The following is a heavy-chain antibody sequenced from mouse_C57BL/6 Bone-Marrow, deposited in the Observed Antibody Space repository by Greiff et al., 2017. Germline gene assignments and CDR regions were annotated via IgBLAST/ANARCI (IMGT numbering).Heavy chain of an antibody. Sequence: VQLQESGAELVRPGTSVKLSCKASGYTFTNYWIAWVKQRPGHGLEWIGDIYPGGGYTNYNEKFKGKATLTGDKSSSTAYMQFSSLTSEDSAIYYYARQYYGCSYGYWGQGTTLTVSS. CDR2: IYPGGGYT. CDR3: ARQYYGCSYGY. D-gene: IGHD1-1*01. CDR1: GYTFTNYW. V-gene: IGHV1-63*01. J-gene: IGHJ2*01.